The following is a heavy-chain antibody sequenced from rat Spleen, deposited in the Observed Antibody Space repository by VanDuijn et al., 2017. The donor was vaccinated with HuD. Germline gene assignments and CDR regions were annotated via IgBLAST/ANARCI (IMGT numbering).Heavy chain of an antibody. D-gene: IGHD1-9*01. CDR1: GFTFSDCD. J-gene: IGHJ3*01. Sequence: EVQLVESGGGLVQPGGSLKLSCAASGFTFSDCDMAWVRQAPTKGLEWVASISSSGANVYYRDSVKGRFTVSRDDAKTTLYLQMNSLRSEDTATYYCTRGVYYGYNAFVYWGQGTLVTVSS. V-gene: IGHV5-25*01. CDR2: ISSSGANV. CDR3: TRGVYYGYNAFVY.